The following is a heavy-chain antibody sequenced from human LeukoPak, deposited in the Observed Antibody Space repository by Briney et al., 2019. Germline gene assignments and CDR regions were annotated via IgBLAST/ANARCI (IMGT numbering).Heavy chain of an antibody. CDR1: GFTFSSYG. J-gene: IGHJ4*02. CDR2: ISNDGSNK. CDR3: ARGGSGGYGK. Sequence: GGSLRLSYTASGFTFSSYGMHWVRQAPGKGLEWVAVISNDGSNKYYADSVKGRFTISRDTSKSTLSLQTNSLRAEDTAVYYCARGGSGGYGKWGQGTLVTVSS. D-gene: IGHD5-12*01. V-gene: IGHV3-30*03.